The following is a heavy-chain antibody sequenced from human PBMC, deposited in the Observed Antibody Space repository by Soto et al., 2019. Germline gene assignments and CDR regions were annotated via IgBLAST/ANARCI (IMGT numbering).Heavy chain of an antibody. CDR1: GGSISGYY. D-gene: IGHD4-4*01. Sequence: QVQLQESGPGLVKPSETLSLTCTVSGGSISGYYWSWIRQPPGEGLEWIAFIYYSGSTNYNPSLKSRVTISVDTSKNQFSLNLSSVTAADTAVYYCARHGPYNNRLYSFDIWGQGTMVTVSA. V-gene: IGHV4-59*08. CDR3: ARHGPYNNRLYSFDI. CDR2: IYYSGST. J-gene: IGHJ3*02.